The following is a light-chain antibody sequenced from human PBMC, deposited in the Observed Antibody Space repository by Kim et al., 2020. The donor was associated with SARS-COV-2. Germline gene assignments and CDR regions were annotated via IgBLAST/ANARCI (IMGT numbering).Light chain of an antibody. Sequence: EIVMTQSPATLSVSPGERATLSCRASQSVSSNLAWYQQKPGQAPRRLIYGASTRATGIPARFSGSGSGREFTLTISSLQSEDFAVYYCQQYENWPFGFGPGTKVDIK. CDR3: QQYENWPFG. CDR2: GAS. V-gene: IGKV3-15*01. CDR1: QSVSSN. J-gene: IGKJ3*01.